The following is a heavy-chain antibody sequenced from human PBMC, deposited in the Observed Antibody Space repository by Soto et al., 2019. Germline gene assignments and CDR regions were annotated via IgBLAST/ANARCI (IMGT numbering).Heavy chain of an antibody. CDR3: ATSPSGGSCCHPEDAFDI. V-gene: IGHV1-18*01. J-gene: IGHJ3*02. Sequence: GASVKVSCKASGYTFTSYGISWVRQAPGQGLEWMGWISAYNGNTNYAQKLQGRVTMTTDTSTSTAYMELRSLRSDDTAVYYCATSPSGGSCCHPEDAFDIWGQGTMVTVSS. CDR2: ISAYNGNT. D-gene: IGHD2-15*01. CDR1: GYTFTSYG.